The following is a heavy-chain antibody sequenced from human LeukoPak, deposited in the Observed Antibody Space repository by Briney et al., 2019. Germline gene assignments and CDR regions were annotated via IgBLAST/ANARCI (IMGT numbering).Heavy chain of an antibody. CDR1: GFTFSNYA. D-gene: IGHD3-9*01. Sequence: PGASLRLSCAASGFTFSNYAMSWVRQAPGKGLEXXXXXVGSGGSTYYADSVKGRFSISRDNSKNTLFLQMNSLRVEDTALYYCSKWGDYDVLTGYYDSDFWGQGTLVTVSS. CDR3: SKWGDYDVLTGYYDSDF. J-gene: IGHJ5*01. V-gene: IGHV3-23*01. CDR2: XVGSGGST.